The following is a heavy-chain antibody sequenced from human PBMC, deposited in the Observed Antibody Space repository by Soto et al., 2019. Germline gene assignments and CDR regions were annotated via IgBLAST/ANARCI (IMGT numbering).Heavy chain of an antibody. CDR1: GGTFSSCT. Sequence: SVKVSCKASGGTFSSCTISWVRQAPGQGLEWMGRIIPILGIANYAQKFQGRVTITADKSTSTAYMELSSLRSEDTAVYYCARVGLCSGGSCYPGMDVWGKGTTVTVSS. V-gene: IGHV1-69*02. D-gene: IGHD2-15*01. CDR2: IIPILGIA. CDR3: ARVGLCSGGSCYPGMDV. J-gene: IGHJ6*03.